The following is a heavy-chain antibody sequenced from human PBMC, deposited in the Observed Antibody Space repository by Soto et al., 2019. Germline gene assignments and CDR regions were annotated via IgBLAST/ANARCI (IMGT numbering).Heavy chain of an antibody. V-gene: IGHV3-23*01. J-gene: IGHJ6*02. D-gene: IGHD1-26*01. CDR1: RFTFNTFA. CDR3: AEGFMGAIFYYGMDV. Sequence: GGSLRLSCVASRFTFNTFAMSWVRQAPGKGLEWVSGISGSGGSTFYADSVKGRFTTSRDNSKNTLYLQMSSLRAEDTAVYYCAEGFMGAIFYYGMDVWGQGTTVTVS. CDR2: ISGSGGST.